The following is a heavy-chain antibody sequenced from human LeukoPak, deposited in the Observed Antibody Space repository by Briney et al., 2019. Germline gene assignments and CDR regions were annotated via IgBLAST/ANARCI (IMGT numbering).Heavy chain of an antibody. J-gene: IGHJ6*02. D-gene: IGHD3-10*01. CDR3: AKDYYGSGMGYYYYGMDV. CDR2: ISNDGRNK. V-gene: IGHV3-30*18. Sequence: GSLRLSCAASGFTFSSYGMHWVRQAPGKGLEGVAVISNDGRNKYHADSVKGRFTISRDNSKNTLYLQMNSLRAEDTAVYYCAKDYYGSGMGYYYYGMDVWGQGTTVTVSS. CDR1: GFTFSSYG.